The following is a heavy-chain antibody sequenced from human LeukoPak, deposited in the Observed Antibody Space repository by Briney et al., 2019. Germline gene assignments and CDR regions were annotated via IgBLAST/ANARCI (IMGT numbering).Heavy chain of an antibody. D-gene: IGHD4-11*01. J-gene: IGHJ4*02. CDR1: GFTFSHYG. CDR3: ARDAQRGFDYSNSLEY. Sequence: RGSLRFSCAAAGFTFSHYGMHWVRQAPGKGLEWVAVIWSDGTNQYYGDSVKGRFTISSDDSGNTVYLQMNSLRPDDTGVYYCARDAQRGFDYSNSLEYWGQGTPVTVST. V-gene: IGHV3-33*01. CDR2: IWSDGTNQ.